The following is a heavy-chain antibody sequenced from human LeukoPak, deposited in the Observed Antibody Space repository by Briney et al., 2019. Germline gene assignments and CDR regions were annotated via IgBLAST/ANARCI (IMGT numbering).Heavy chain of an antibody. CDR2: IIPIFGTA. Sequence: GASVKVSCKASGGTFSSYAISWVRQAPGQGLEWMGGIIPIFGTANYAQKFQGRVTITADESTSTAYMELRSLRSDDTAVYYCARDSVTTSGSYLLHFFDYWGQGTLVTVSS. V-gene: IGHV1-69*13. J-gene: IGHJ4*02. CDR3: ARDSVTTSGSYLLHFFDY. D-gene: IGHD1-26*01. CDR1: GGTFSSYA.